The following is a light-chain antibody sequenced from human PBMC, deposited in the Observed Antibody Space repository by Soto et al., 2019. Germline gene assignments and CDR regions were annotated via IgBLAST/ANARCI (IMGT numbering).Light chain of an antibody. CDR3: QQYNNWVT. J-gene: IGKJ4*01. CDR2: AAS. Sequence: EIVMTQSPATLSVSPGERVTLSCRASQSVSSSLAWYQQTPGQAPRLLIYAASSRATGVPARFSGSGSGTEFPLTISSLQSEDFAVYYCQQYNNWVTFGGGTQVEIK. V-gene: IGKV3-15*01. CDR1: QSVSSS.